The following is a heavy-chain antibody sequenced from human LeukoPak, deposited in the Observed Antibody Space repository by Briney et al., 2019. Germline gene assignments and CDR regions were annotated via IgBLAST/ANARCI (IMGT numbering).Heavy chain of an antibody. Sequence: GESLKIPCKGSGYSFTTYWIGWVRQMPGKGLEWMGIIYPGDSDTRYSPSFQGQVTISADKSISTAYLQWSSLKASDTAMYDGSRRAYCGGNCYSDYGGRGTLVTVSS. CDR1: GYSFTTYW. J-gene: IGHJ4*02. V-gene: IGHV5-51*01. CDR2: IYPGDSDT. D-gene: IGHD2-21*02. CDR3: SRRAYCGGNCYSDY.